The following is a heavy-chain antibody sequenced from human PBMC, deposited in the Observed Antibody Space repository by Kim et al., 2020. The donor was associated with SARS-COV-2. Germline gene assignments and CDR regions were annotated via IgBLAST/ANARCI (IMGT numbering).Heavy chain of an antibody. CDR2: IWYDGSNK. V-gene: IGHV3-33*01. D-gene: IGHD3-22*01. CDR1: GFTFSSYG. CDR3: ARDPTITMIVVVPEGAFDI. J-gene: IGHJ3*02. Sequence: GGSLRLSCAASGFTFSSYGMHWVRQAPGKGLEWVAVIWYDGSNKYYADSVKGRFTISRDNSKNTLYLQMNSLRAEDTAVYYCARDPTITMIVVVPEGAFDIWGQGTMVTVSS.